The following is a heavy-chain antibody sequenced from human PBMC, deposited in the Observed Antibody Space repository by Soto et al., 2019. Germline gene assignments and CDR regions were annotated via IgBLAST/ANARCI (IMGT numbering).Heavy chain of an antibody. V-gene: IGHV3-30*18. J-gene: IGHJ5*02. CDR2: ISYDETNE. Sequence: LRLSCVASGFTFGSHGMHWVRQAPGKGLEWVAVISYDETNEHYVDSVKGRFTISRDNSKSILYLQMNRLRPEDTAVYKCAKDQGVELVPLATVDWFDPWGQGSVVTV. D-gene: IGHD1-26*01. CDR3: AKDQGVELVPLATVDWFDP. CDR1: GFTFGSHG.